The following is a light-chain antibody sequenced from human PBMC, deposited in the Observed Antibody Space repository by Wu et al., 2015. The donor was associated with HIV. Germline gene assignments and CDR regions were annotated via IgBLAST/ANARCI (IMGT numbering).Light chain of an antibody. V-gene: IGKV1-39*01. CDR2: AAS. CDR3: QQSFSAPRS. Sequence: DIQMTQSPSSLSASVGGRVTISCRASQSIYNYLNWYQQRPGKAPKLLIYAASSLQSGVPSRFSGSGSGTDFTLTISSLQPEDFATYYCQQSFSAPRSFGQGTKLDIK. CDR1: QSIYNY. J-gene: IGKJ2*03.